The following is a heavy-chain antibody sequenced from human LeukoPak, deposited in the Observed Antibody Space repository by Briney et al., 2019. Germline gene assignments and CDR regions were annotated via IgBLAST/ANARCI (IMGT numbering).Heavy chain of an antibody. V-gene: IGHV1-3*03. CDR3: ARASLRYDILTGYYRDYFDY. CDR1: GYTFTGYY. CDR2: INAGNGNT. D-gene: IGHD3-9*01. J-gene: IGHJ4*02. Sequence: ASVKVSCKASGYTFTGYYIHWVRQAPGQRLEWMGWINAGNGNTKYSQEFQGRVTITRDTSASTAYMELSSLRSEDMAVYYCARASLRYDILTGYYRDYFDYRGQGTLVTVSS.